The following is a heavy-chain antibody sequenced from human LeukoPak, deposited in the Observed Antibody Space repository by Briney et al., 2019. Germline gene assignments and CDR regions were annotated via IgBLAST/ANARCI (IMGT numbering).Heavy chain of an antibody. CDR3: ARGNGGVGYSSGWFVNFDY. J-gene: IGHJ4*02. V-gene: IGHV1-18*01. D-gene: IGHD6-19*01. CDR1: GYTFTSYG. CDR2: ISAYNGNT. Sequence: AASVNVSCKASGYTFTSYGISWVRQAPGQGLEWMGWISAYNGNTNYAQKLQGRVTMSTDTSTRTAYMELRSVRSDDTAVYYCARGNGGVGYSSGWFVNFDYWGQGTLVTVSS.